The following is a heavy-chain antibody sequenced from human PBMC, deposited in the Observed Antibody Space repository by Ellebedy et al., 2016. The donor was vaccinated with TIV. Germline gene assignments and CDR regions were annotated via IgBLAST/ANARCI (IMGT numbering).Heavy chain of an antibody. CDR3: ATPRSGSYFLYYFDY. CDR2: FDPEDGET. V-gene: IGHV1-24*01. CDR1: GYTLTDLS. J-gene: IGHJ4*02. D-gene: IGHD1-26*01. Sequence: ASVKVSCXVSGYTLTDLSMHWVRQAPGKGLEWMGGFDPEDGETIYAQKFQGRVTMTEDTSTDTAYMELSSLRSEDTAVYYCATPRSGSYFLYYFDYWGQGTLVTVSS.